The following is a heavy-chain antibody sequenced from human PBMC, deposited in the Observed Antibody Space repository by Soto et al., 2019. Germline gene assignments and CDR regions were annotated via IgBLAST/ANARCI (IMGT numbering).Heavy chain of an antibody. CDR3: ARGLRTGYSGYDMYDY. CDR1: GGSISSGGYY. CDR2: IYYSGST. V-gene: IGHV4-31*03. J-gene: IGHJ4*02. D-gene: IGHD5-12*01. Sequence: QVQLQESGPGLVKPSQTLSLTCTVSGGSISSGGYYWSWIRQHPGKGLEWIGYIYYSGSTYYNPSLKSRVTISVDTSKNQFTLKLSSVTAADTAVYYCARGLRTGYSGYDMYDYWGQGTLVTVSS.